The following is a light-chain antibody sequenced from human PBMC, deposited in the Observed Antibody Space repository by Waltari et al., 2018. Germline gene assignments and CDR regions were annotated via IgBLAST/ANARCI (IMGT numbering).Light chain of an antibody. CDR3: MQALQTRS. Sequence: DIVMTQSPLSLPVTPGEPASISCRSSQSLLHSNGFTCVYWYLQKQGQSPQLLVYLGSNRASGVPDRLSGSGSGTDFTLKISRVEAEDVGVYYCMQALQTRSFGQGTKVEIK. CDR2: LGS. J-gene: IGKJ1*01. V-gene: IGKV2-28*01. CDR1: QSLLHSNGFTC.